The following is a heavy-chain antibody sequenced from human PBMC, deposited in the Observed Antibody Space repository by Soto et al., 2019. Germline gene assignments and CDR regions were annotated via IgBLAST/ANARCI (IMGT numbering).Heavy chain of an antibody. CDR3: GRCRGASTATTPYYYYGMEV. D-gene: IGHD4-17*01. V-gene: IGHV1-2*02. CDR1: GYTFTGYY. J-gene: IGHJ6*02. CDR2: INPNSGGA. Sequence: ASVKVSCKASGYTFTGYYIHWLRQAPGQGLEWMGWINPNSGGANYAQKFQGRVTMTMITPISSAYMELRRLRSDGRAVYDRGRCRGASTATTPYYYYGMEVWGQGTTVTVSS.